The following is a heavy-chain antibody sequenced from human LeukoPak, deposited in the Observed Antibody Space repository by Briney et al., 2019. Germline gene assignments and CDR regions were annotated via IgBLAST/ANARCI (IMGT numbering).Heavy chain of an antibody. CDR3: ARVQSIAARHFDY. V-gene: IGHV4-59*01. J-gene: IGHJ4*02. Sequence: SETLSLTCTVSGGSISSYYWSWIRQPPGKGLEWIGYIYYSGSTNYNPSLKSRVTISVDTSKNQFSLKLSSVTAADTAVYYCARVQSIAARHFDYWGQGTLVTVSS. D-gene: IGHD6-6*01. CDR2: IYYSGST. CDR1: GGSISSYY.